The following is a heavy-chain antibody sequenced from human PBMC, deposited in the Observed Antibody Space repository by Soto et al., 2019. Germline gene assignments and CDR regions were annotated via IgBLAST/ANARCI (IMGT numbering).Heavy chain of an antibody. CDR3: ALIKDCSRTDCFLASFDP. J-gene: IGHJ5*02. Sequence: ESGPTLVNPTETLTLTCTVSGLSLSNAKLGVSWIRQPPGKALEWLAHIFSNDDKSYSKSLDRRLTISKDTSKSQVVLTMTNLDPGDSGTNHCALIKDCSRTDCFLASFDPWGQGTLVTVSS. D-gene: IGHD2-2*01. CDR2: IFSNDDK. CDR1: GLSLSNAKLG. V-gene: IGHV2-26*01.